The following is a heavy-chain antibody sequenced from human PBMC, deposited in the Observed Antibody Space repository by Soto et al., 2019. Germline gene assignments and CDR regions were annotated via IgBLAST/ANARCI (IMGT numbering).Heavy chain of an antibody. CDR2: ASHTGGT. CDR3: ARSRNLDV. J-gene: IGHJ6*02. D-gene: IGHD1-1*01. V-gene: IGHV4-34*01. Sequence: QVQLQQWGAGLLKFSETLSLTCAVNGGSFSGWHWNWIRQPPGKGLEWIGEASHTGGTNYNPSLENRVTISVDRSRNQLSLKLTSVSAADTAVYYCARSRNLDVWGPGTTVIVSS. CDR1: GGSFSGWH.